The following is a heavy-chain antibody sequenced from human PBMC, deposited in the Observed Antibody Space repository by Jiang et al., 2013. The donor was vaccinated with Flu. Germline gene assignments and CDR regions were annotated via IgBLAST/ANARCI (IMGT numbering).Heavy chain of an antibody. CDR3: ARFAMVRGVIRDWYFDL. CDR1: GYSFTSYW. V-gene: IGHV5-51*01. Sequence: VQLVESGAEVKKPGESLKISCKGSGYSFTSYWIGWVRQMPGKGLEWMGIIYPGDSDTRYSPSFQGQVTISADKSISTAYLQWSSLKASDTAMYYCARFAMVRGVIRDWYFDLWGLAPWSLSP. CDR2: IYPGDSDT. D-gene: IGHD3-10*01. J-gene: IGHJ2*01.